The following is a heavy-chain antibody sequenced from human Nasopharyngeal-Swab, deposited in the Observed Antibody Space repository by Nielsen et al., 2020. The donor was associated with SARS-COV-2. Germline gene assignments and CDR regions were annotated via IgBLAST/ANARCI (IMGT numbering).Heavy chain of an antibody. CDR1: GFTFSDYY. J-gene: IGHJ6*02. CDR2: ISSSGSTI. Sequence: GEPLKISCAASGFTFSDYYMSWIRQAPGKGLEWVSYISSSGSTIYYADSVKGRFTISRDNAKNSLYLQMNSLRAEDTAVYYCARAAEYYYDSRALDGMDVWGQGTTVTVSS. CDR3: ARAAEYYYDSRALDGMDV. D-gene: IGHD3-22*01. V-gene: IGHV3-11*01.